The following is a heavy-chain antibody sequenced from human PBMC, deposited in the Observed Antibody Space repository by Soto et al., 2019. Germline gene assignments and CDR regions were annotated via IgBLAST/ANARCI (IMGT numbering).Heavy chain of an antibody. Sequence: QVQLVQSGAEVKKPGASVKVSLKASGYTFTSYGISWVRRARGQGLEWMGWISAYNGNTNYAQKLQGRVTMTTDTSTSTAYMELRSLRSDDTAVYYCARGKGSGSYSHYYYGMDVWGQGTTVTVSS. D-gene: IGHD3-10*01. J-gene: IGHJ6*02. CDR3: ARGKGSGSYSHYYYGMDV. CDR2: ISAYNGNT. V-gene: IGHV1-18*01. CDR1: GYTFTSYG.